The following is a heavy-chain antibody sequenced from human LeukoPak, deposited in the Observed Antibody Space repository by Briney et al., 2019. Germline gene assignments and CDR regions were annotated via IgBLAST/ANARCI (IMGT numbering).Heavy chain of an antibody. CDR2: IYTSGST. V-gene: IGHV4-4*09. CDR1: GGSISSYY. CDR3: ARDVSAMRRFDP. Sequence: SETLSLTCTVSGGSISSYYWSWIRQPPGKGLEWIGYIYTSGSTNYIPSLKSRVTISVDTSKNQFSLKLSSVAAADTAVYYCARDVSAMRRFDPWGQGTLVTVSS. D-gene: IGHD5/OR15-5a*01. J-gene: IGHJ5*02.